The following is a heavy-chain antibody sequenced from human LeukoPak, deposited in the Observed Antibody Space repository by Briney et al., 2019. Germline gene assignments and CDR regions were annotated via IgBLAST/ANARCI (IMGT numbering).Heavy chain of an antibody. V-gene: IGHV4-39*01. CDR2: IYYSGST. CDR1: GGSISSSSYY. Sequence: SETLSLTCTVSGGSISSSSYYWGWIRQPPGKRLEWIGSIYYSGSTYYNPSLKSRVTISVDTSKNQFSLKLSSVTAADTAVYYCARLSSWYSSFDYWGQGTLVTVSS. D-gene: IGHD6-13*01. J-gene: IGHJ4*02. CDR3: ARLSSWYSSFDY.